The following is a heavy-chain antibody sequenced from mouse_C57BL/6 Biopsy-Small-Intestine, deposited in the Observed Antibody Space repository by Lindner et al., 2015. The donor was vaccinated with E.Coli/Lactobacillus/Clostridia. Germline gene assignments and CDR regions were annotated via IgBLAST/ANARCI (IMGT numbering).Heavy chain of an antibody. CDR2: INPNNGGA. D-gene: IGHD2-13*01. J-gene: IGHJ3*01. CDR1: GYTFTDYY. CDR3: ARGEDYGDFAN. Sequence: VQLQESGPELVKPGASVKISCKASGYTFTDYYMDWVKQSHGKSLEWIGFINPNNGGANYNQKFKGKATLTVDKSSNTAYMELHSLTSEDSAVYYCARGEDYGDFANWGQGTLVTVSA. V-gene: IGHV1-34*02.